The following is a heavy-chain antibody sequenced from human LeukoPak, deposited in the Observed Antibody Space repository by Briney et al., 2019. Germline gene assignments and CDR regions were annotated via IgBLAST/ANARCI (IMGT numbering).Heavy chain of an antibody. CDR1: GFTFSNYG. CDR2: IWYDGSNE. V-gene: IGHV3-33*06. CDR3: AKARSSSGWTGTFDY. Sequence: RSGGSLRLSCAASGFTFSNYGMHWVRQAPGKGLEWVAVIWYDGSNEYYADSVKGRSTISRHNSKNTLYLQMNSLRAEDTAVYYCAKARSSSGWTGTFDYWGQGTPVTVSS. D-gene: IGHD6-19*01. J-gene: IGHJ4*02.